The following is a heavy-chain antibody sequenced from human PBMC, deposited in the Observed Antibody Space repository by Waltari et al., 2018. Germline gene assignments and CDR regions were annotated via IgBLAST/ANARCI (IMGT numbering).Heavy chain of an antibody. CDR2: INKEGTEK. V-gene: IGHV3-7*03. Sequence: EVQLVESGGGSVQPGGTLRLSCVVSGFTLSRHWMSWVRQAPGKGLEWVANINKEGTEKNYVDSVKGRFTISKDNARNSLYLQMNSLTAEDTAVYYCTRDQKWGQGTLVTVS. J-gene: IGHJ4*02. CDR3: TRDQK. CDR1: GFTLSRHW.